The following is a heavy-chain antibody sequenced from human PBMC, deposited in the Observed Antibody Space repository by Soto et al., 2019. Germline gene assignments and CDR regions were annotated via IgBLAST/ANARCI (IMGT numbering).Heavy chain of an antibody. CDR1: GYSISSGYY. V-gene: IGHV4-38-2*02. Sequence: PSETLSLTCAVSGYSISSGYYWGWIRQPPGKGLEWIGSIYHSGSTYYNPSLKSRVTISVDTSKNQFSLKPSSVTAADTAVYYCARDHGKVACSSTSCSNWFDPWGQGTLVTVSS. CDR2: IYHSGST. J-gene: IGHJ5*02. CDR3: ARDHGKVACSSTSCSNWFDP. D-gene: IGHD2-2*01.